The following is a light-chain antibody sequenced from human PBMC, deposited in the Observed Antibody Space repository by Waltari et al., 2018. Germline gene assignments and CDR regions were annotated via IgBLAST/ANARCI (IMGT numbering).Light chain of an antibody. CDR3: QHYDSYSAT. Sequence: DIQMTQSPSTLSESVGDRVTITCRASQSISSWLAWYQQKPGKAPQLLIYKASNLESGVPSRFSGGGSGTEFSLTITSLQPDDFATYYCQHYDSYSATFGRGTKVEIK. CDR2: KAS. V-gene: IGKV1-5*03. CDR1: QSISSW. J-gene: IGKJ4*02.